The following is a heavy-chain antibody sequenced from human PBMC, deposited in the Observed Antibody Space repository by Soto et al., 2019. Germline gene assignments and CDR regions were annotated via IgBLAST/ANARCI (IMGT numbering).Heavy chain of an antibody. CDR3: AREADSSGWYYYYYGMDV. V-gene: IGHV3-30*04. Sequence: GGSLRLSCAASGFTFSSYAMHWVRQAPGKGLEWVAVISYDGSNKYYADSVKGRFTISRDNSKNTLYLQMNSLRAEDTAVYYCAREADSSGWYYYYYGMDVWGQGTTVTVSS. J-gene: IGHJ6*02. D-gene: IGHD6-19*01. CDR2: ISYDGSNK. CDR1: GFTFSSYA.